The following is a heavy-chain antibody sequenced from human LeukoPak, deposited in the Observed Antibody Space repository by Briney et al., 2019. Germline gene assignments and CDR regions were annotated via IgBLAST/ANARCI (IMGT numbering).Heavy chain of an antibody. CDR3: ARDAYYDSSGSSIAYYYGMDV. Sequence: GASVKVSCKASGYTFTSYYMHWVRQAPGQGLEWMGIINPSGGSTSYAQKFQGRVTMTRDTSTSTVYMELSSLRSEDTAVYYCARDAYYDSSGSSIAYYYGMDVWGQGTTVTVSS. V-gene: IGHV1-46*01. J-gene: IGHJ6*02. CDR2: INPSGGST. CDR1: GYTFTSYY. D-gene: IGHD3-22*01.